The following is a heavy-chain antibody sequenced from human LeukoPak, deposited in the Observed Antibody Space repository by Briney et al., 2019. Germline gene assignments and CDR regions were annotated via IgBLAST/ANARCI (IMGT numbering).Heavy chain of an antibody. CDR1: GGSISSSSYY. CDR2: IYYSGST. D-gene: IGHD5-18*01. V-gene: IGHV4-39*01. CDR3: ARHALGYSYTFDY. Sequence: SETLSLTCTVSGGSISSSSYYWGWIRQPPGKGLEWIGSIYYSGSTYYNPSLKSRVTISVDTSKNQFSLKLSSVTAPDTAVYYCARHALGYSYTFDYWGQGTLVTVSS. J-gene: IGHJ4*02.